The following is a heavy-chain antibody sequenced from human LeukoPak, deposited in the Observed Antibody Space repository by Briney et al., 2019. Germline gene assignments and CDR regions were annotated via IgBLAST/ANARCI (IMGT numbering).Heavy chain of an antibody. Sequence: PSETLSLTCTVSGGSISSGGYYWSWIRQPPGKGLEWIGEINHSGSTNYNPSLKSRVTISVDTSKNQFSLKLSSVTAADTAVYYCASCSTSCYIYWGQGTLVTVSS. CDR2: INHSGST. CDR3: ASCSTSCYIY. J-gene: IGHJ4*02. CDR1: GGSISSGGYY. V-gene: IGHV4-39*07. D-gene: IGHD2-2*02.